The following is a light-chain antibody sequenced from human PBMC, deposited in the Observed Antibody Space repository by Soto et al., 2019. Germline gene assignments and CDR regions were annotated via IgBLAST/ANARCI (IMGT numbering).Light chain of an antibody. CDR1: QSVGRNY. CDR2: DAS. J-gene: IGKJ4*01. V-gene: IGKV3-20*01. CDR3: QQYASSPRT. Sequence: EIVLTQSPGTLSVSPGERATLSCRASQSVGRNYLAWYQQKPGQAPRLLIYDASSRATGIPDRFRGSASGTDFTLTISRQEPEDFAVYYCQQYASSPRTFDGGTKVETK.